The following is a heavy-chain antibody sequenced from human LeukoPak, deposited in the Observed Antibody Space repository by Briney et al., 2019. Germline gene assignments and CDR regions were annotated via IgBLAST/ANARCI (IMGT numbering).Heavy chain of an antibody. CDR2: INHSGST. V-gene: IGHV4-34*01. D-gene: IGHD2-2*01. Sequence: SETLSLTCAVYGGSFSGYYWSWIRQPPGKGLEWIGEINHSGSTNYNPSLKSRVTISVDTSKNQFSLKLSSVTAADTAVYYCARGRNAQYCSSTSCGPYYYYGMDVWGKGTTVTVSS. CDR3: ARGRNAQYCSSTSCGPYYYYGMDV. CDR1: GGSFSGYY. J-gene: IGHJ6*04.